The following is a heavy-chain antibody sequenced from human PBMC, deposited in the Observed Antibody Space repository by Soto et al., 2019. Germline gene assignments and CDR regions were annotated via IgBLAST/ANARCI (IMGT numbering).Heavy chain of an antibody. J-gene: IGHJ4*02. CDR1: GGSISSYY. CDR3: ARHSNRNYGLYYFDY. Sequence: ETLSLTCTVSGGSISSYYWSWIRQPPGKGLEWIGYIYYSGSTKYNPSLKSRVTISLDTSKNQFSLKVSSATAADTAVYYCARHSNRNYGLYYFDYWGLGALVTVSS. CDR2: IYYSGST. D-gene: IGHD4-4*01. V-gene: IGHV4-59*08.